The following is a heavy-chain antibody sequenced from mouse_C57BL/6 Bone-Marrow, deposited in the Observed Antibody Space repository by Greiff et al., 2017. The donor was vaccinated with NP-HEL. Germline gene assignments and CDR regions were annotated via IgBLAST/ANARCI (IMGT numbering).Heavy chain of an antibody. Sequence: QVHVKQPGAELVMPGASVKLSCKASGYTFTSYWMHWVKQRPGQGLEWIGEIDPSDSYTNYNQKFKGKSTLTVDKSSSTAYMQLSSLTSEDSAVYYCARLYGGYFDVWGTGTTVTVSS. CDR3: ARLYGGYFDV. CDR2: IDPSDSYT. J-gene: IGHJ1*03. CDR1: GYTFTSYW. V-gene: IGHV1-69*01. D-gene: IGHD1-1*02.